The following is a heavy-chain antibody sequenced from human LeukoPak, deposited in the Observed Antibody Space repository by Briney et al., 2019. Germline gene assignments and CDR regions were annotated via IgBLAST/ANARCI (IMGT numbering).Heavy chain of an antibody. V-gene: IGHV4-59*01. Sequence: SETLSLTCTVSGGSISSYYWSWIRQPPGKGLEWIGYIYYSGSTNYNPSLKSRVTISVDTSKNQFSLKLSSVTAADTAVYYCARGLWFGEPHFDYWGQGTLVTVSS. CDR3: ARGLWFGEPHFDY. J-gene: IGHJ4*02. D-gene: IGHD3-10*01. CDR2: IYYSGST. CDR1: GGSISSYY.